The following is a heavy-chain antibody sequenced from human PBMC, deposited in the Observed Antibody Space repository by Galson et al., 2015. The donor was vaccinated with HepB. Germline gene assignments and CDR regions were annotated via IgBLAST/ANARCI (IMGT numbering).Heavy chain of an antibody. CDR1: GYSFTSYW. V-gene: IGHV5-10-1*01. J-gene: IGHJ5*02. CDR3: AREAGGGILTGYYKVRGRYNWFDP. CDR2: IDPSDSYT. D-gene: IGHD3-9*01. Sequence: QSGAEVKKPGESLRISCKGSGYSFTSYWISWVRQMPGKGLEWMGRIDPSDSYTNYSPSFQGHVTISADKSISTAYLQWSSLKASDTAMYYCAREAGGGILTGYYKVRGRYNWFDPWGRGTLVTVSS.